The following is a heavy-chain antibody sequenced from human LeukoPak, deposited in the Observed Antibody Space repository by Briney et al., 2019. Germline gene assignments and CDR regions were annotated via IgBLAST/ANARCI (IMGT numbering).Heavy chain of an antibody. Sequence: GGSLRLSCAASGFTFDDYAMHWVRQAPGKGLEWVSGISWNSGSIGYADSVRGRFTISRDNAKNSLYLQMNSLRAEDMALYYCAKDLYGEYPAGDCAFDIWGQGTMVTVSS. V-gene: IGHV3-9*03. D-gene: IGHD2-21*01. J-gene: IGHJ3*02. CDR1: GFTFDDYA. CDR3: AKDLYGEYPAGDCAFDI. CDR2: ISWNSGSI.